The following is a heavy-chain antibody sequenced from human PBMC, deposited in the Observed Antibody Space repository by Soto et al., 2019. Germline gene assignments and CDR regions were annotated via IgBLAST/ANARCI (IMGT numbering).Heavy chain of an antibody. D-gene: IGHD3-3*01. V-gene: IGHV3-7*01. CDR3: ARCNYDFWSGYPNYYMDV. J-gene: IGHJ6*03. CDR1: GFTFSSYW. Sequence: EVQLVESGGGLVQPGGSLRLSCAASGFTFSSYWMSWVRQAPGKGLEWVANIKQDGSEKYYVDSVKGRFTISRDNDKNSLYLQMNSLRAEDTAVYYCARCNYDFWSGYPNYYMDVWGKGTTVTVSS. CDR2: IKQDGSEK.